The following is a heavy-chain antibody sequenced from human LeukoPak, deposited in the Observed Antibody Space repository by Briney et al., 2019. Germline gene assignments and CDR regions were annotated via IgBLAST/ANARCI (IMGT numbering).Heavy chain of an antibody. CDR3: AKHNGGGIVSYVAPGPPDYFDH. V-gene: IGHV4-39*01. CDR1: GDITHY. Sequence: SETLSLTCTVSGDITHYWGWVRQPPGKGLECIGSIYFSGSVYYNPSLRSRVTISLDTSTKQLSLKLTSVTAADTAIYYCAKHNGGGIVSYVAPGPPDYFDHWGQGALVTVSS. J-gene: IGHJ4*02. D-gene: IGHD1-26*01. CDR2: IYFSGSV.